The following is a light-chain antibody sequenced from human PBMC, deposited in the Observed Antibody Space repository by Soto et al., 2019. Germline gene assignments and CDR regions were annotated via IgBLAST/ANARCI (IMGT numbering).Light chain of an antibody. J-gene: IGKJ3*01. CDR1: QGISSY. V-gene: IGKV1-8*01. Sequence: AIRMTQSPSSFSASTGDRVTITCLASQGISSYLAWYQQKPGKAPKLLIYAASTVQSGVPSRFSGSGSGTDFTLTLSCLQSEDLATYYFQQYYSYPPTFGPGPKVDI. CDR3: QQYYSYPPT. CDR2: AAS.